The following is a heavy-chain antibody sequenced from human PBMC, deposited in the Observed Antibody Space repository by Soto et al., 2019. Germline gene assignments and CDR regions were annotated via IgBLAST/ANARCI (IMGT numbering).Heavy chain of an antibody. Sequence: QVQLVQSGAEVKKPGASVKVSCKASGYTFTSYGISWVRQAPGQGLEWMGWISAYNGNTNYAQKPQGRVTMTTDTSTSTAYMELRSLRSDDTAVYYCARDSQMGVTEDSGDDPYTNSFDYWGQGTLVTVSS. J-gene: IGHJ4*02. CDR2: ISAYNGNT. D-gene: IGHD4-17*01. CDR1: GYTFTSYG. CDR3: ARDSQMGVTEDSGDDPYTNSFDY. V-gene: IGHV1-18*01.